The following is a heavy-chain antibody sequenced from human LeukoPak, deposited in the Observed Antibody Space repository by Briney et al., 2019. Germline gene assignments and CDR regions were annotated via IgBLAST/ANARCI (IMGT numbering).Heavy chain of an antibody. CDR1: GGSIGSYY. Sequence: PSETLSLTCTVSGGSIGSYYWSWIRQPPGKGLEWIGYIYYSGSTNYNPSLKSRVTISVDTSKNQFSLKLSSVTAADTAVYYCARGYYYDSSGYFDAFDIWGQGTMVTVSS. CDR2: IYYSGST. J-gene: IGHJ3*02. CDR3: ARGYYYDSSGYFDAFDI. D-gene: IGHD3-22*01. V-gene: IGHV4-59*01.